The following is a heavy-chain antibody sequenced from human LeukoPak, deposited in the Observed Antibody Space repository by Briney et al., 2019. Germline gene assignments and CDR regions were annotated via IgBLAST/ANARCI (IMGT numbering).Heavy chain of an antibody. CDR2: IKQDGSEK. CDR3: ARDRPLEWELRDFDY. CDR1: GFTFSSYW. V-gene: IGHV3-7*01. J-gene: IGHJ4*02. D-gene: IGHD1-26*01. Sequence: GGSLRLSCAASGFTFSSYWMSWVRQAPGKGLEWVANIKQDGSEKYYVDSVKGRFTISRDNAKNSLYLQMNSLRAEDTAVYYCARDRPLEWELRDFDYWGQGTLVTVSS.